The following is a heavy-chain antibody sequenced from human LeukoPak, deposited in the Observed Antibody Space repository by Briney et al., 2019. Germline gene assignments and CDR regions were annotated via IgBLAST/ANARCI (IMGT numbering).Heavy chain of an antibody. CDR1: GYSFTSYW. Sequence: GESLKISCKGSGYSFTSYWIGWVRQMPGKGQEWRGIIYPGDSDTTYSPSFQGQVTISADNSISTAYLQWSSLKASDTAMYYCARGEGVCSGGSCYQSDYWGQGTLVTVSS. V-gene: IGHV5-51*01. J-gene: IGHJ4*02. CDR3: ARGEGVCSGGSCYQSDY. CDR2: IYPGDSDT. D-gene: IGHD2-15*01.